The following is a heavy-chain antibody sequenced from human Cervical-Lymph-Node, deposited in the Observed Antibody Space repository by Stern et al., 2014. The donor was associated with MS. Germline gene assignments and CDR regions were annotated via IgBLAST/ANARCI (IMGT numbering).Heavy chain of an antibody. Sequence: QVQLVQSGVEVKKPGASVKVSCKAFGYTFTSYAISWVRQAPGKGLEWMGWISAYNGNTNYAQKFQGRVTMTRDTPTSTAYMELRSLRSDDTAVYYCAREEYDDNRIDYWGQGTLVTVSS. J-gene: IGHJ4*02. V-gene: IGHV1-18*01. CDR2: ISAYNGNT. CDR1: GYTFTSYA. D-gene: IGHD3-16*01. CDR3: AREEYDDNRIDY.